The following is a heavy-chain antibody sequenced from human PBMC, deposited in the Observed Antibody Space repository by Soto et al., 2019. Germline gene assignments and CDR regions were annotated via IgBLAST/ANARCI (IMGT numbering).Heavy chain of an antibody. CDR1: GYSFTSYW. Sequence: GESLRISCKGSGYSFTSYWIGWVRQMPGKGLEWMGIIYPGDSDTRYSPSFQGQVTISADKSISTAYLQWSSLKASDTAMYYCARVQGSCSGGSCYDPEYFQHWGQGTLVTVSS. CDR3: ARVQGSCSGGSCYDPEYFQH. D-gene: IGHD2-15*01. CDR2: IYPGDSDT. V-gene: IGHV5-51*01. J-gene: IGHJ1*01.